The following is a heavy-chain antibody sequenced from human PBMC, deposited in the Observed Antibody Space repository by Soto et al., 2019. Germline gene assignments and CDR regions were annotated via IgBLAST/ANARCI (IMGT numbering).Heavy chain of an antibody. D-gene: IGHD6-13*01. V-gene: IGHV4-34*01. Sequence: SETLSLTCAVYGGSFSGYYWSWIRQPPGKGLEWIGRVYDSGSTNYNPSLKSRVTISVDTSKNQLSLKLSSVTAADTAVYYCARGTRGYSSSWYAVWGQGTTVTVSS. CDR2: VYDSGST. J-gene: IGHJ6*02. CDR1: GGSFSGYY. CDR3: ARGTRGYSSSWYAV.